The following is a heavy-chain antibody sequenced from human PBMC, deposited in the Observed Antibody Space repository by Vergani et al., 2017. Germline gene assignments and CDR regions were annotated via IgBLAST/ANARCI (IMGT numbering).Heavy chain of an antibody. CDR2: LSTTGGA. CDR1: CVSVTDYN. V-gene: IGHV4-59*02. Sequence: QAQLQESGPGLVKPSETLSLICHVFCVSVTDYNCNWIRQAPGKGLEWIGSLSTTGGATHASHNPSLKSRVSISVDTSKSQFSLRLTSVTAADSAIYYGAGDTHSWQRADRWGQGLLVSVSS. D-gene: IGHD6-13*01. CDR3: AGDTHSWQRADR. J-gene: IGHJ5*02.